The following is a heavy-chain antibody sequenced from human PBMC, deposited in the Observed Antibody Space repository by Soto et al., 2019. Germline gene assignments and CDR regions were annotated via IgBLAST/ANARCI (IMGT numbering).Heavy chain of an antibody. Sequence: LRLSCAASGFTFTRYSMNWVRRAPGKGLEWVSSISSTTNYIYYGDSMKGRFTISRDNAKNSLYLEMNSLRAEDTAVYYCARESEDLTSNFDYWGQGTLVTVSS. V-gene: IGHV3-21*06. CDR1: GFTFTRYS. J-gene: IGHJ4*02. CDR3: ARESEDLTSNFDY. CDR2: ISSTTNYI.